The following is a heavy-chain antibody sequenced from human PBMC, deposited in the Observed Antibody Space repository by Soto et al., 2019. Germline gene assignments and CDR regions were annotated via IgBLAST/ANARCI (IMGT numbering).Heavy chain of an antibody. CDR1: GFTFSSYS. V-gene: IGHV3-21*01. J-gene: IGHJ4*02. CDR2: ISSGSGYI. D-gene: IGHD3-22*01. Sequence: GGSLRLSCAASGFTFSSYSMNWVRQAPGKGLEWVSSISSGSGYIYHADSVKGRFTISRDNAKNSLYLQMNSLRAEDTAVYYCARDRDDSSGYYHYWGQGTLVTVSS. CDR3: ARDRDDSSGYYHY.